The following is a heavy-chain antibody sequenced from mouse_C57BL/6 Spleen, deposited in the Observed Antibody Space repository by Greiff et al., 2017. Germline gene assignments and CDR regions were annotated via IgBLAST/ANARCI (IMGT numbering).Heavy chain of an antibody. CDR1: GYSFTGYY. CDR3: ARAGPYYFDY. V-gene: IGHV1-42*01. Sequence: VQLQQSGPELVKPGASVKISCKASGYSFTGYYMNWVKQSPEKSLEWIGEINPSTGGTTYNQKFKAKATLTVDKSSSTAYMQLKSLTSEDSAVCYCARAGPYYFDYWGQGTTLTVSS. CDR2: INPSTGGT. D-gene: IGHD4-1*01. J-gene: IGHJ2*01.